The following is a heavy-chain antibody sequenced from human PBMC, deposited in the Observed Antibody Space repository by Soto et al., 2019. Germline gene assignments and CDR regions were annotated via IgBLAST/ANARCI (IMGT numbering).Heavy chain of an antibody. CDR3: AKDMAAAGNYAMDV. CDR1: GFTFDDYA. D-gene: IGHD6-13*01. V-gene: IGHV3-9*01. J-gene: IGHJ6*02. Sequence: EVQLVESGGGLVQPGRSLRLSCAASGFTFDDYAMHWVRQAPGKGLEWVSGISWNSGSIGYADPVKGRFTISRDNAKNSLYLQMNSLRAEDTALYYCAKDMAAAGNYAMDVWGQGTTVTVSS. CDR2: ISWNSGSI.